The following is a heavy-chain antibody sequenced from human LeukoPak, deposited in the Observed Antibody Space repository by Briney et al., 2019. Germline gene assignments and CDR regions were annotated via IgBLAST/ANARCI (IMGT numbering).Heavy chain of an antibody. J-gene: IGHJ4*02. Sequence: GGSLRLSCAASGFTFSSYAMSWVRQAPGKGLEWVSAISGSGGSTYYADSVKGRFTISRDNSKNTLYLRMNSLRAEDTAVYYCAKGYGSGSYYNHILFDYWGQGTLVTVSS. CDR1: GFTFSSYA. D-gene: IGHD3-10*01. V-gene: IGHV3-23*01. CDR2: ISGSGGST. CDR3: AKGYGSGSYYNHILFDY.